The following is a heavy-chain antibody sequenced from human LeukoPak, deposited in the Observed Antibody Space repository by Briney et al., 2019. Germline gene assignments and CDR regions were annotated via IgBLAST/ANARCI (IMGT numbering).Heavy chain of an antibody. D-gene: IGHD4-17*01. J-gene: IGHJ4*02. Sequence: GGSLRLSCAASGFTFSSYSMNWVRQAPGKGLEWVSYISSSSSTIYYADSVKGRFTISRDNSKNTLYLQMNSLRAEDTAVYYCAKGFGDYGDSPFDYWGQGTLVTVSS. CDR2: ISSSSSTI. CDR1: GFTFSSYS. CDR3: AKGFGDYGDSPFDY. V-gene: IGHV3-48*01.